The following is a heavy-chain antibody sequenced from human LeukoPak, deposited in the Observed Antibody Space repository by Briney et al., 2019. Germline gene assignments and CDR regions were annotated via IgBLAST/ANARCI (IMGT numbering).Heavy chain of an antibody. D-gene: IGHD6-19*01. CDR1: GGSFSGYY. Sequence: SETLSLTCAVYGGSFSGYYWSWIRQPPGKGLEWIGEINHSGSTNYNPSLKSRVTISVDTSKNQFSLKLSSVTAADTAVYYCVRNPGWYEDYWGQGTLVTVSS. CDR2: INHSGST. CDR3: VRNPGWYEDY. V-gene: IGHV4-34*01. J-gene: IGHJ4*02.